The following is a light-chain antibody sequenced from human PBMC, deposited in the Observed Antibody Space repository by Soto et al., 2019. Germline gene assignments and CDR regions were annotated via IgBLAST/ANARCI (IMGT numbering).Light chain of an antibody. CDR2: DVT. CDR1: SSDVGAYNY. CDR3: SSYTTSSTYV. Sequence: QSALTQPASVSRSPGQSITISCTGTSSDVGAYNYVSWYQQHPGKAPKLMIYDVTNRPSGVSNRFSGSKSGYTASLTISGLHAEDEADCYCSSYTTSSTYVFGTGTKVTV. V-gene: IGLV2-14*03. J-gene: IGLJ1*01.